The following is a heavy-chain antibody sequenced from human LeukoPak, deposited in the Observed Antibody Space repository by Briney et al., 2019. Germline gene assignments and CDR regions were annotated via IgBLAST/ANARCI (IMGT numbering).Heavy chain of an antibody. CDR3: AKAGWSSDDWFDP. Sequence: SQTLSLTCAVSGGSISSGGYSWSWIRQPPGKGLEWIGYIYYSGSTNYNPSLKSRVTISVDTSKNQFSLKLSSVTAADTAVYYCAKAGWSSDDWFDPWGQGTLVTVSS. D-gene: IGHD6-19*01. J-gene: IGHJ5*02. V-gene: IGHV4-30-2*02. CDR1: GGSISSGGYS. CDR2: IYYSGST.